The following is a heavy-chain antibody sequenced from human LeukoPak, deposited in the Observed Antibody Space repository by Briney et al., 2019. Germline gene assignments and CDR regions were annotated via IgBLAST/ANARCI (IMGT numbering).Heavy chain of an antibody. CDR1: GDSISSYY. D-gene: IGHD3-22*01. CDR2: IYYSGST. Sequence: SETLSLTCTVSGDSISSYYWSWIRQPPGKGLEWIGYIYYSGSTDYNPSLKSRVTISVDTSKKQFSLKLSSVTAADTAVYYCARVSDYYDTSGYYYYFDFWGQGTLVTVSS. J-gene: IGHJ4*02. CDR3: ARVSDYYDTSGYYYYFDF. V-gene: IGHV4-59*01.